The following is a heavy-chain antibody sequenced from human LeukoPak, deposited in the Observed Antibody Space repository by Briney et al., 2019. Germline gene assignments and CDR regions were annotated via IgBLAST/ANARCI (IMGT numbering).Heavy chain of an antibody. CDR3: ARGRDRSKAGDL. Sequence: AETLSLTCAVHGGSGGGYYWSWIRQPPGKGLEWIGEIHRRGILYYNASVMGRVTISIDTSKTQFSLRLTSRTAADTAVYYCARGRDRSKAGDLWGQGSLVTVSS. V-gene: IGHV4-34*01. CDR2: IHRRGIL. J-gene: IGHJ5*02. CDR1: GGSGGGYY. D-gene: IGHD5-24*01.